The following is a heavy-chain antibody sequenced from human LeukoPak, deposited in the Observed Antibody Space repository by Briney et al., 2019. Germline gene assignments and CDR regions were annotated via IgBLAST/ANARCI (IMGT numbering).Heavy chain of an antibody. CDR2: INHSGST. CDR1: GGSFSGYY. CDR3: ASLNGSGSYYNGNDY. Sequence: PSETLSLTCAVYGGSFSGYYWSWIRQPPGKGLEWIGEINHSGSTNYNPSLKSRVTISVDTSKNQFSLKLSSVTAADTAVYYCASLNGSGSYYNGNDYWGQGTLVTVSP. V-gene: IGHV4-34*01. J-gene: IGHJ4*02. D-gene: IGHD3-10*01.